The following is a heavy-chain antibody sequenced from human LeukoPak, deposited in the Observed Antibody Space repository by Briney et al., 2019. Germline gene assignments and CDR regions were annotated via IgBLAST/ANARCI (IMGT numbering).Heavy chain of an antibody. D-gene: IGHD4-23*01. J-gene: IGHJ3*02. CDR2: ISSSGSTI. Sequence: GGSLRLSCAASGFTFSDYYMSWIRQAPGKGLEWVSYISSSGSTIYYADSVKGRFTISRDNAKNSLYLQMNSLRAEDTAVYYCARGIDYGANWDAFDIWGQGTMVTVSS. V-gene: IGHV3-11*04. CDR1: GFTFSDYY. CDR3: ARGIDYGANWDAFDI.